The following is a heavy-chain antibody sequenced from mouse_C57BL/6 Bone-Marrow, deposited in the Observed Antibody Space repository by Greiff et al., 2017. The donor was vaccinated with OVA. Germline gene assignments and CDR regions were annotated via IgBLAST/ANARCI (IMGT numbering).Heavy chain of an antibody. J-gene: IGHJ3*01. D-gene: IGHD2-5*01. CDR1: VFSLSTFGMG. Sequence: QVTLKESGPGILQPSQTLSLTCSFSVFSLSTFGMGVSWIRPPSGKGLEWLVHIYWDEDKHYKPSLKSRPIISKDTSNNQVFLKITTVDTADTATYYSARSTYYSNPSFAYWGQGTLVTVSA. V-gene: IGHV8-9*01. CDR3: ARSTYYSNPSFAY. CDR2: IYWDEDK.